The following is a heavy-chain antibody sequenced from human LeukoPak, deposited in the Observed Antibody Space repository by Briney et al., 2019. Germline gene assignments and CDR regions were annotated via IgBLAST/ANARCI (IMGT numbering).Heavy chain of an antibody. Sequence: PSETLSLTCAVYGGSFISGYYWTFIRQPPGEGLEWIGEIHHSGSTNYNPSLKSRVTISLDTSKNHFSLKLNSVTAADTALYYCASFRWAVGFEYWGQGTLVTVSS. V-gene: IGHV4-34*01. CDR3: ASFRWAVGFEY. CDR2: IHHSGST. CDR1: GGSFISGYY. J-gene: IGHJ4*02. D-gene: IGHD6-13*01.